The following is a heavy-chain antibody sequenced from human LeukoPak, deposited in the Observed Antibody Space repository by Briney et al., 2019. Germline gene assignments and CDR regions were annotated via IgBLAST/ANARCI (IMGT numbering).Heavy chain of an antibody. D-gene: IGHD6-19*01. CDR2: LSHSGST. CDR3: ARVSGVAGLPPFDY. CDR1: AYSISSGYY. V-gene: IGHV4-38-2*02. J-gene: IGHJ4*02. Sequence: SETLCLTCTVSAYSISSGYYWVWIRQPPGKGLEWIGSLSHSGSTYYNPSLKSRVTISVDTSKNQFSLKLSSVTAADTAVYYCARVSGVAGLPPFDYWGQGTLVTVSS.